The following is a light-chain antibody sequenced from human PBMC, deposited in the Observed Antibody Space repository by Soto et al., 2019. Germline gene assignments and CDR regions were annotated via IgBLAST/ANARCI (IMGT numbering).Light chain of an antibody. CDR1: QSVSSSY. J-gene: IGKJ1*01. Sequence: EIVLTQSPGTLSLSPGERATLSCRASQSVSSSYLAWYQHKPGQAPRLLIYGASSRATGIPGRFSGSGSGTDFTLTISRLEPEDFAVYYCQQYGSSPQTFGQGTKVDIK. V-gene: IGKV3-20*01. CDR3: QQYGSSPQT. CDR2: GAS.